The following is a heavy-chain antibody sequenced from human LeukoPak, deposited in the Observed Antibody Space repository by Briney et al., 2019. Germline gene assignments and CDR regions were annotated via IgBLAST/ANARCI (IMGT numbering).Heavy chain of an antibody. CDR1: GGSISSSSYY. Sequence: SETLSLTCTVSGGSISSSSYYWGWIRQPPGKGLEWIGSIYYSGSTYYNPSLKSRVTISVDTSKNQFSLKLSSVTAADTAVYCCARHTGVGFGYWGQGTLVTVSP. V-gene: IGHV4-39*01. J-gene: IGHJ4*02. CDR3: ARHTGVGFGY. D-gene: IGHD1-14*01. CDR2: IYYSGST.